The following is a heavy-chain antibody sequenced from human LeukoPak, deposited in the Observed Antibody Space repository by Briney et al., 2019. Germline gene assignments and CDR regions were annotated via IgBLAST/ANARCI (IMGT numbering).Heavy chain of an antibody. D-gene: IGHD5-24*01. V-gene: IGHV3-30-3*01. J-gene: IGHJ4*02. CDR3: ARVKGDGYNHFDY. CDR1: GFTFSSHW. Sequence: GGSLRLSCAASGFTFSSHWMHWVRQAPGKGLEWVAVISYDGSNKYYADSVKGRFTISRDNSKNTLYLQMNSLRAEDTAVYYCARVKGDGYNHFDYWGQGTLVTVSS. CDR2: ISYDGSNK.